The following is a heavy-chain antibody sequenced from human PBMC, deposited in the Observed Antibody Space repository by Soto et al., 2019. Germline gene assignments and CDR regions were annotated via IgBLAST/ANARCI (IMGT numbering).Heavy chain of an antibody. V-gene: IGHV1-69*02. D-gene: IGHD5-18*01. CDR1: GGTFSSYT. CDR2: IIPILGIA. Sequence: ASVKVSCKASGGTFSSYTISWVRQAPGQGLEWMGRIIPILGIANYAQKFQGRVTITADTSTSTAYMELRSLRSDDTAVYYCAPHTLDTGMPSGYWGQGTLVTVSS. CDR3: APHTLDTGMPSGY. J-gene: IGHJ4*02.